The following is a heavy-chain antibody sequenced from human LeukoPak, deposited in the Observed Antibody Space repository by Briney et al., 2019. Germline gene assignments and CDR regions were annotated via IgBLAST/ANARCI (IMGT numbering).Heavy chain of an antibody. CDR3: ARVLTYGSATGASDY. CDR1: GYTFTSYG. J-gene: IGHJ4*02. CDR2: ISAYNGNT. Sequence: EASVKVSCKASGYTFTSYGISWVRQAPGQGLEWMGWISAYNGNTNYAQKLQGRVTMTTDTSTSTAYMELRSLRSDDTAVYYCARVLTYGSATGASDYWGQGTLVTVSS. D-gene: IGHD3-10*01. V-gene: IGHV1-18*01.